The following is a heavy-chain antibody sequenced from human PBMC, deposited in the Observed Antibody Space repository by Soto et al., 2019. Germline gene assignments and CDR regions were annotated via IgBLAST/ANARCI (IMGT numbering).Heavy chain of an antibody. CDR3: AGGGDYYDSSGYYYGAGMDV. D-gene: IGHD3-22*01. J-gene: IGHJ6*02. CDR2: IIPIFGTA. Sequence: ASVKVSCKASGGTFSSYAISWVRQAPGQGLEWMGGIIPIFGTANYAQKFQGRVTITAGESTSTAYMELSSLRSEDTAVYYCAGGGDYYDSSGYYYGAGMDVWGQGTTVTVSS. CDR1: GGTFSSYA. V-gene: IGHV1-69*13.